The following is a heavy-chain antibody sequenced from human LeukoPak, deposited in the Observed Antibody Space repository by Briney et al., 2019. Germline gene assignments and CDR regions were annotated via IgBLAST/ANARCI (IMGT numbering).Heavy chain of an antibody. CDR2: IYYSGST. D-gene: IGHD3-9*01. Sequence: SETLSLTCTVSGGSISSYYWSWIRQPPGKGLEWIGYIYYSGSTNYNPSLKSRVTISVDTSKNQFSLKLSSVTAADTAVYYCARHLTGFSEYYFDYWGQGTLVTVSS. J-gene: IGHJ4*02. V-gene: IGHV4-59*08. CDR3: ARHLTGFSEYYFDY. CDR1: GGSISSYY.